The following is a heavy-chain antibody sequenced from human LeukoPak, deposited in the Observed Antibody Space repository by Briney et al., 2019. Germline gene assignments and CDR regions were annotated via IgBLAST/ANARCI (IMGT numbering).Heavy chain of an antibody. D-gene: IGHD2-21*02. J-gene: IGHJ4*02. Sequence: ASVKVSCTASGYTFTIYYMHWVRQAPGQGLEWMGIINPSGGSTSYAQKFQGRVTITADESTSTAYMELSSLRSEDTAVYYCATPPQDCGGDCYLYYFDYWGQGTLVTVSS. CDR3: ATPPQDCGGDCYLYYFDY. CDR1: GYTFTIYY. CDR2: INPSGGST. V-gene: IGHV1-46*01.